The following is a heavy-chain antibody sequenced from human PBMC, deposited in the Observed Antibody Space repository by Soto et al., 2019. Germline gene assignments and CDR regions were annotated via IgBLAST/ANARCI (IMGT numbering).Heavy chain of an antibody. Sequence: SETLSLTCTVSGGSISSGDYYWSWIRQPPGKGLEWIGYIYYSGSTNYNPSLKSRVTISVDTSKNQFSLKLSSVTAADTAVYYCAREGDSRTYNGMDVWGQGTTVTVSS. D-gene: IGHD2-21*02. V-gene: IGHV4-61*08. CDR2: IYYSGST. CDR1: GGSISSGDYY. J-gene: IGHJ6*02. CDR3: AREGDSRTYNGMDV.